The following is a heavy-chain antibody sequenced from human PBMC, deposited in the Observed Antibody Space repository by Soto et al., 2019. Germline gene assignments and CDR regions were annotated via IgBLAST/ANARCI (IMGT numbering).Heavy chain of an antibody. D-gene: IGHD6-13*01. V-gene: IGHV3-23*01. CDR1: GFTFSRSA. Sequence: GGSLRLSCAASGFTFSRSAMSWVRQAPGRGLEWFSTISGSGGTPYYADSVKGRFTISRDNSKNTLYLVLNSLRAEDTAVYYCAMGLAAAGPLDYWGQGTLVTVSS. CDR3: AMGLAAAGPLDY. CDR2: ISGSGGTP. J-gene: IGHJ4*02.